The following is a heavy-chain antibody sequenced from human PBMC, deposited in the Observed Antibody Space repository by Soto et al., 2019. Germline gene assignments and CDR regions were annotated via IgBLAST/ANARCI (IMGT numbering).Heavy chain of an antibody. CDR1: GYTFTGYY. Sequence: GASVKVSCKASGYTFTGYYMQWVRQARGQRLEWIGWIVVGSSNTNYAQKFQERVTITRDMSTSTAYMELSSLRSEDTAVYYCAAARGDCSGGSCYPEDDAFDIWGQGTMVTVSS. CDR2: IVVGSSNT. J-gene: IGHJ3*02. CDR3: AAARGDCSGGSCYPEDDAFDI. V-gene: IGHV1-58*02. D-gene: IGHD2-15*01.